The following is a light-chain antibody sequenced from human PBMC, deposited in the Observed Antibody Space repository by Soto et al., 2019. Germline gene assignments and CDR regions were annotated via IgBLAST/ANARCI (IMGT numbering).Light chain of an antibody. CDR2: GAS. CDR3: QQYDDWRLLT. CDR1: QGVSSH. V-gene: IGKV3-15*01. J-gene: IGKJ4*01. Sequence: EVVMTQSPATLSVSPGDKATLSCRASQGVSSHLAWYQQKPGQAPRLLIYGASTRASGVPARFSGSGSGTEFTLTISSLQSEDFAIYYCQQYDDWRLLTFGGGTKVEI.